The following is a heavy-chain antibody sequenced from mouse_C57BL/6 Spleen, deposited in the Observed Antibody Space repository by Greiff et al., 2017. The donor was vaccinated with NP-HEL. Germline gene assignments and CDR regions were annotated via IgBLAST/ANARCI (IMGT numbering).Heavy chain of an antibody. Sequence: QVQLKESGPGLVQPSQSLSITCTVSGFSLTSYGVHWVRQSPGKGLEWLGVIWSGGSTAYNAAFISRLSISKDNSKSQVFFKMNSLQADDTAIYYCASLYYGSSYSWYFDVWGTGTTVTVSS. CDR2: IWSGGST. CDR1: GFSLTSYG. CDR3: ASLYYGSSYSWYFDV. J-gene: IGHJ1*03. V-gene: IGHV2-2*01. D-gene: IGHD1-1*01.